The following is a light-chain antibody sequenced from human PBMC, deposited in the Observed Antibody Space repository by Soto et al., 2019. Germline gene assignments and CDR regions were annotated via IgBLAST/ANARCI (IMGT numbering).Light chain of an antibody. Sequence: EIVLTQSPGTLSLSPGERATLSFRASQSVSNYLAWYQQKPGQAPRLLIYAASNRATGIPARFSGSGSGTDFTLTISSLEPEDFAVYYCQRRSNWPFTFGQGTKVDIK. CDR1: QSVSNY. V-gene: IGKV3-11*01. CDR2: AAS. CDR3: QRRSNWPFT. J-gene: IGKJ3*01.